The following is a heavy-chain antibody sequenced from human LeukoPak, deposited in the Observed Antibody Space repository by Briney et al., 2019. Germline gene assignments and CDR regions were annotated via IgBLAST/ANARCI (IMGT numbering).Heavy chain of an antibody. J-gene: IGHJ4*02. V-gene: IGHV3-23*01. CDR1: GFTFSSYA. CDR2: ISGSGGST. D-gene: IGHD6-13*01. CDR3: AKDKSQQQLVWAFDY. Sequence: PGGSLRLSCAASGFTFSSYAMSWVRQAPGKGLEWVSAISGSGGSTYYADSVKGRFTISRDNSKNTLYLQMNSLRAEDTAVYYCAKDKSQQQLVWAFDYWGQGTLVTVSS.